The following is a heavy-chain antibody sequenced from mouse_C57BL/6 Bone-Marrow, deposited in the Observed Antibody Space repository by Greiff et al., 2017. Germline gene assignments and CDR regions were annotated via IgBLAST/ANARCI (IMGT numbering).Heavy chain of an antibody. CDR1: GYAFSSSW. D-gene: IGHD4-1*01. J-gene: IGHJ2*01. V-gene: IGHV1-82*01. CDR2: IYPGDGNT. Sequence: QVQLQQSGPELVKPGASVKISCKASGYAFSSSWMNWVKQRPGKGLEWIGRIYPGDGNTNYNGKFKGKTTLTADKSSSTAYMQLRSLTSADSAVYVCASTNGDGFDYWGQGTTLTVSS. CDR3: ASTNGDGFDY.